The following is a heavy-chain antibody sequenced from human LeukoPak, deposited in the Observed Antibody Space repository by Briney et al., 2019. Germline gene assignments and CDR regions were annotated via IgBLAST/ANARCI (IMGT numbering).Heavy chain of an antibody. CDR1: GYTFRQYS. CDR2: VSPSHTTR. Sequence: GASAKVSCKASGYTFRQYSISWVRQAPGKGFEWMGWVSPSHTTRVYAQEFQGRVTMTADTNTNTVSMELRSLRFDDTAVYFCARDYILPLETDNGDGFAIWGQGTVVTVSS. D-gene: IGHD3-3*02. V-gene: IGHV1-18*01. CDR3: ARDYILPLETDNGDGFAI. J-gene: IGHJ3*02.